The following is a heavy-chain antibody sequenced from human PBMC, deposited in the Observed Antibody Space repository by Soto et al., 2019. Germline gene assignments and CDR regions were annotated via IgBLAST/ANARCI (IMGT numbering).Heavy chain of an antibody. Sequence: QVQLQESGPGLVRPSGTVSLTCAVSGGSISNGDWWSWVRQPPGKGLEWIGEIHHSGSTNYHPSIKSRVTMSVVPSKNLFSLTLNSVTAADTAFYYCARDQGSHPGDWGQGTLVSVSS. CDR1: GGSISNGDW. CDR2: IHHSGST. V-gene: IGHV4-4*02. D-gene: IGHD6-13*01. CDR3: ARDQGSHPGD. J-gene: IGHJ4*02.